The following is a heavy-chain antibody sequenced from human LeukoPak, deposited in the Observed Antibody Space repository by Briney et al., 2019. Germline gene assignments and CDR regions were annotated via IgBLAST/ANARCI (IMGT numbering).Heavy chain of an antibody. CDR2: ISSSSSTI. CDR1: GFTFSSYS. Sequence: GGSLRLSCAASGFTFSSYSMNWVRQAPGKGLEWVSYISSSSSTIYYADSVKGRFTISRDNAKNSLYLQMNSLRAEDTAVYYCAKDSRDDRGYFDYWGQGTLVTVSS. CDR3: AKDSRDDRGYFDY. J-gene: IGHJ4*02. V-gene: IGHV3-48*04.